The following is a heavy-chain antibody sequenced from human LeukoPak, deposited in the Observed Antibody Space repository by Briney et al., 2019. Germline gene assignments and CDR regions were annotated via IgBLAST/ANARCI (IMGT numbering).Heavy chain of an antibody. D-gene: IGHD2-2*01. J-gene: IGHJ4*02. CDR3: GRQTLGYCSSTSCPSVGIDY. CDR2: INHSGST. V-gene: IGHV4-34*01. CDR1: GGSFSGYY. Sequence: SETLSLTSAVYGGSFSGYYWSWIRQPPGKGLEWIGEINHSGSTNYNPSLKSRVTISVDTSKNQFSLKLSSVTAADTAVYYCGRQTLGYCSSTSCPSVGIDYWGQGTLVTVSS.